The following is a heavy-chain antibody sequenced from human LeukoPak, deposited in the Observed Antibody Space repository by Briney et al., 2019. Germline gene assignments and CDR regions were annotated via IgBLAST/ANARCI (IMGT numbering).Heavy chain of an antibody. CDR1: GFTFSSYG. J-gene: IGHJ6*03. CDR2: IWYDGSNK. V-gene: IGHV3-33*01. Sequence: GGSLRLSCAASGFTFSSYGMHWVRQAPGKGLEWVAVIWYDGSNKYYADSVKGRFTISRDNSKNTLYLQMNSLRAEDTAVYYCARVAQSKYSCSNYYYYYMDVWGKGTTVTVSS. D-gene: IGHD6-6*01. CDR3: ARVAQSKYSCSNYYYYYMDV.